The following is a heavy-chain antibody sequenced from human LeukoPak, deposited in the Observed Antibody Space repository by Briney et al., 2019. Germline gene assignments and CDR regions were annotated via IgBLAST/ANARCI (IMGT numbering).Heavy chain of an antibody. Sequence: SETLSLTCTVSSGSISSYYWSWIRQPPGKGLEWIGYIYYSGTTNYNPSLKSRVTISVDTSKNQFSLKLSSVTAADTAVYYCARSWYNGNYDLLFDPWGQGTLVTVSS. CDR3: ARSWYNGNYDLLFDP. CDR1: SGSISSYY. V-gene: IGHV4-59*01. J-gene: IGHJ5*02. CDR2: IYYSGTT. D-gene: IGHD1-7*01.